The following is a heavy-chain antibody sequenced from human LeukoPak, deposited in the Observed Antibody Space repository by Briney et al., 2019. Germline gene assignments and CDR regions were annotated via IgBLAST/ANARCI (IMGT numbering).Heavy chain of an antibody. CDR1: GFTFTYYA. CDR2: ISGSGGGGTT. CDR3: ARDLGSRWSH. V-gene: IGHV3-23*01. D-gene: IGHD6-13*01. Sequence: PGGSLRLSCAASGFTFTYYAMNWVRQAPGKGLEWVSAISGSGGGGTTYYADSVKGRFTISRDNSKNTLCLQMNSLRAEDTAVYYCARDLGSRWSHWGQGTLVTVSS. J-gene: IGHJ4*02.